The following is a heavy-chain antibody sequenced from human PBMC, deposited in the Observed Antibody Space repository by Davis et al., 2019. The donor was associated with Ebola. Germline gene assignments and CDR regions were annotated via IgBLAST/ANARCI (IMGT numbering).Heavy chain of an antibody. CDR1: GSGFTVRSNY. J-gene: IGHJ6*02. Sequence: GGSLRLSCVASGSGFTVRSNYMNWVRQAPGKGLEWVSVIYSGGSTYYIDSVKGRFIISRDDSKNTLYLQMDSLRVEDTAVYYCVSSATTYYYYGMDVWGQGTTVTVSS. V-gene: IGHV3-66*01. CDR2: IYSGGST. CDR3: VSSATTYYYYGMDV. D-gene: IGHD3-22*01.